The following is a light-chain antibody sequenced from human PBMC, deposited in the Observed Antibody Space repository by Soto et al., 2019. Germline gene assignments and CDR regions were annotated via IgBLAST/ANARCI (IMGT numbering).Light chain of an antibody. CDR2: DVS. V-gene: IGLV2-14*03. Sequence: QSVLTQPASVSGSPGQSITISCTGTSSDVGAYNYVSWYQLHPGKAPKLMIYDVSNRPSGVSNRFSGAKSGNTASLTISGLQAEDEADYYCSSYTDSSTLFYVFGTGTKVTVL. J-gene: IGLJ1*01. CDR1: SSDVGAYNY. CDR3: SSYTDSSTLFYV.